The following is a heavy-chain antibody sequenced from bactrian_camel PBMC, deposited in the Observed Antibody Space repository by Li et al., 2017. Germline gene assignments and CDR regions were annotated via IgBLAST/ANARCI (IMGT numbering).Heavy chain of an antibody. CDR2: VGGDSSP. V-gene: IGHV3S44*01. D-gene: IGHD6*01. CDR3: ARGGYGGGMGY. CDR1: GFNFRTTS. Sequence: VQLVESGGGLVQPGGTLILSCTASGFNFRTTSMSWVRQAPGKGFEWVASVGGDSSPRYLDSVEGRFTISRDNAKNTLYQQMNSLKHEDTALYYCARGGYGGGMGYWGQGTQVTVS. J-gene: IGHJ6*01.